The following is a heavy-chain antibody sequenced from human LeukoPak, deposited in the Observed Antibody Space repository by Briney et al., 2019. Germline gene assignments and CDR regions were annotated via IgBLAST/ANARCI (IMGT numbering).Heavy chain of an antibody. CDR2: IWYDGSNK. D-gene: IGHD6-13*01. J-gene: IGHJ6*02. V-gene: IGHV3-33*01. CDR3: AREDQQLVNYYYYYGMDV. CDR1: GSTFSSYG. Sequence: GGSLRLSCAASGSTFSSYGMHWVRQAPGKGLEWVAVIWYDGSNKYYADSVKGRFTISRDNSKNTLYLQMNSLRAEDTAVYYCAREDQQLVNYYYYYGMDVWGQGTTVTVSS.